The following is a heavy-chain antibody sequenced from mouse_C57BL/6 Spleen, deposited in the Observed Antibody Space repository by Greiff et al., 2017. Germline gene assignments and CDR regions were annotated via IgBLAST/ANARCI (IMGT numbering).Heavy chain of an antibody. Sequence: QVHVKQPGAELVMPGASVKLSCKASGYTFTSYWMHWVKQRPGQGLEWIGEIDPSDSYTNYNQKFKGKSTLTVDKSSSTAYMQLSSLTSEDSAVYYCARSGFGTGDFDYWGQGTTLTVSS. J-gene: IGHJ2*01. CDR2: IDPSDSYT. V-gene: IGHV1-69*01. CDR3: ARSGFGTGDFDY. D-gene: IGHD4-1*01. CDR1: GYTFTSYW.